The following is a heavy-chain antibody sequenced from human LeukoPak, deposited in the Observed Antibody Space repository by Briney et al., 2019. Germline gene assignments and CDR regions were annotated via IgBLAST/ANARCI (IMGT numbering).Heavy chain of an antibody. D-gene: IGHD1-26*01. CDR3: ARELRHWDRIRFDP. CDR1: GYTFTSYS. CDR2: INPNSGGT. Sequence: ASVTVSCKASGYTFTSYSMRWVRQAPGHGLEWMGPINPNSGGTNYAQKFQGRGTMTRDTSINTAYMELRRLRSDDTAVYYCARELRHWDRIRFDPWGKGTLVTVSS. V-gene: IGHV1-2*06. J-gene: IGHJ5*02.